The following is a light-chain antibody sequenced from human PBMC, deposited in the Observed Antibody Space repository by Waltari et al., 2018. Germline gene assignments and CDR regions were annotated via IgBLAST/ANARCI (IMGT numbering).Light chain of an antibody. J-gene: IGKJ1*01. CDR3: QQYDHSPWT. CDR1: QIITNSY. Sequence: EVVLTQSPGTLSLSPGERATLSCRANQIITNSYLDWYQQKPGQSPRLLIYGASSRATGIPDRFSGSGSGTDFTLTITRLAPEDVAMYYCQQYDHSPWTFGQGTKVEIQ. CDR2: GAS. V-gene: IGKV3-20*01.